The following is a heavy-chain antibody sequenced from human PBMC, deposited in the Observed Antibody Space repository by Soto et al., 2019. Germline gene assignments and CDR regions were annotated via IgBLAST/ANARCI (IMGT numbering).Heavy chain of an antibody. CDR2: IYYSGST. J-gene: IGHJ4*02. D-gene: IGHD6-13*01. CDR3: ARGYSSSWYYFDY. CDR1: GGSISSSTYY. Sequence: QLQVQESGPGLVKPSETLSLTCTVSGGSISSSTYYWGWIRQPPGKGLEWIGSIYYSGSTYYNPSLKSRVTISVDTSKNQFSLRLSSVTAADTAVYYCARGYSSSWYYFDYWGQGTLVTVSS. V-gene: IGHV4-39*01.